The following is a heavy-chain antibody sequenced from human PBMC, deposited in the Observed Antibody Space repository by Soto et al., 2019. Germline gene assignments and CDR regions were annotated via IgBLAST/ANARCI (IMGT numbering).Heavy chain of an antibody. CDR1: GGSIYSSNYY. CDR2: IYYSGST. D-gene: IGHD5-12*01. V-gene: IGHV4-39*01. Sequence: TSETLSLTCTVSGGSIYSSNYYWAWIRQPPGKGLEWIGTIYYSGSTYYNPSLKSRLTISVDTSKNQFSLKLSSVTAADTAVYYCARHYSGYDCFDYWGQGTLVTVSS. J-gene: IGHJ4*02. CDR3: ARHYSGYDCFDY.